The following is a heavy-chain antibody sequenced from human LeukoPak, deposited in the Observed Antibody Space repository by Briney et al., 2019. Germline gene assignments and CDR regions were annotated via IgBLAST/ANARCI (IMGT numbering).Heavy chain of an antibody. D-gene: IGHD2-15*01. CDR2: IKGSDK. CDR1: GFTFSNYW. J-gene: IGHJ6*03. Sequence: PGGSLRLSCVGSGFTFSNYWMNWVRQAPGKGLEWVANIKGSDKGHVDSEKGRFSVSRDDARNSLYLQMDSLRAEDTAVYYCARGPRYCSGGSCYSRRNYYYYYMDVWGKGTTVTVSS. V-gene: IGHV3-7*01. CDR3: ARGPRYCSGGSCYSRRNYYYYYMDV.